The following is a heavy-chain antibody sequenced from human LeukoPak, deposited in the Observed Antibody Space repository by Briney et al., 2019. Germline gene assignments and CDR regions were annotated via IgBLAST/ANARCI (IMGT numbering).Heavy chain of an antibody. CDR3: AKAYGDYECWYFDL. CDR1: GFTLAEYA. CDR2: ISWNSGKI. Sequence: GGSLRLSCAASGFTLAEYAMHWVRQAPGKGREWVSGISWNSGKIDYADSVKGRFTISRDNAKNSLYLQKNSLRTEDMALYYCAKAYGDYECWYFDLWGRGTLVTVSS. J-gene: IGHJ2*01. D-gene: IGHD4-17*01. V-gene: IGHV3-9*03.